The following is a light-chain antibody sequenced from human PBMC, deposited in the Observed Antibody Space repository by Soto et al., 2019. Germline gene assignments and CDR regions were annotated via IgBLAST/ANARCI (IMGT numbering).Light chain of an antibody. Sequence: QSALTQPRSVSGSPGQSVTISCTRTSSYIGPYNHVAWYQQLPGKAPKLIIFAVSKRPSGVPDRFSGSKSGNTASLTISGLQAVDEADYYCSSYAGNYIYVFATGTKLTVL. V-gene: IGLV2-11*01. CDR2: AVS. CDR1: SSYIGPYNH. J-gene: IGLJ1*01. CDR3: SSYAGNYIYV.